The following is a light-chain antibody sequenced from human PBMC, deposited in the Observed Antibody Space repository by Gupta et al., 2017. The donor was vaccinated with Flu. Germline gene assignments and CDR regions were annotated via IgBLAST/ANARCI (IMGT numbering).Light chain of an antibody. Sequence: SSCRSSQGLVHSDGNTYLNWFHQRPGQPPRRLIDRVSNRDSGVPDRISGSGSGTDFTLKISGVEAEDVGIYYCMQGVHWPYTFGQGTKLEIK. V-gene: IGKV2-30*02. J-gene: IGKJ2*01. CDR2: RVS. CDR3: MQGVHWPYT. CDR1: QGLVHSDGNTY.